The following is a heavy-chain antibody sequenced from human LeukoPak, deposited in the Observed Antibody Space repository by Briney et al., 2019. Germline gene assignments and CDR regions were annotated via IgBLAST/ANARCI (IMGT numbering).Heavy chain of an antibody. CDR2: IYHSGFT. V-gene: IGHV4-38-2*02. CDR3: ARGDGYNLGY. CDR1: GYSISSGSY. Sequence: SETLSLTCTVSGYSISSGSYWSWIRQPPGKGLEWIGGIYHSGFTFYNPALNSRVTISVDTSKNQFSLKLSSVTAADTAAYYCARGDGYNLGYWGQGTLVTVS. D-gene: IGHD5-24*01. J-gene: IGHJ4*02.